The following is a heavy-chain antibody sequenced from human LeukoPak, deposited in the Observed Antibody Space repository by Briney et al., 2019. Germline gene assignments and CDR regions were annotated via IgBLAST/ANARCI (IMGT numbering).Heavy chain of an antibody. V-gene: IGHV3-7*01. CDR3: ARDPRGPTGYDSESRDTFDY. D-gene: IGHD3-22*01. J-gene: IGHJ4*02. Sequence: GGSLRLSCAASGFSFSSYWMSWVRQAPGKGLEWVASIKQDGSEKYYVDSVKGRFTISRDNAKNSLYLQMNSLRAEDTAVYYCARDPRGPTGYDSESRDTFDYWGQGTLVTVSS. CDR1: GFSFSSYW. CDR2: IKQDGSEK.